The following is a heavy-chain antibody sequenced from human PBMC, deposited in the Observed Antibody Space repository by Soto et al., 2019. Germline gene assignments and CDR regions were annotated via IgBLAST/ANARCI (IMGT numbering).Heavy chain of an antibody. CDR3: ARYYCPGGTCYYFDY. V-gene: IGHV4-59*01. CDR1: GGSISSYY. Sequence: QVQLQESGPGLVKPSETLSLTCTVSGGSISSYYWSWIRQTPGKGLEWIGYIYYTGRTNYNPFLKSRVYFSVDTSKNQFSLKLRSVTAADTAVYYCARYYCPGGTCYYFDYWGQGTLVTVSS. CDR2: IYYTGRT. D-gene: IGHD2-15*01. J-gene: IGHJ4*02.